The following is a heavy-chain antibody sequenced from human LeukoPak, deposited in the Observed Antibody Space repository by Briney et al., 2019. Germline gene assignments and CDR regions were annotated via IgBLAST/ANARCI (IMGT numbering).Heavy chain of an antibody. Sequence: SQTLSLTCTVSGGSISSGGYYWSWIRQPPGKGLEWIGYIYYSGSTYYNPSLKSRVTISVDTSKNQSSLKLSSVTAADTAVYYCARADGDGVIDYWGQGTLVTVSS. D-gene: IGHD2-8*01. CDR3: ARADGDGVIDY. CDR2: IYYSGST. V-gene: IGHV4-30-4*08. CDR1: GGSISSGGYY. J-gene: IGHJ4*02.